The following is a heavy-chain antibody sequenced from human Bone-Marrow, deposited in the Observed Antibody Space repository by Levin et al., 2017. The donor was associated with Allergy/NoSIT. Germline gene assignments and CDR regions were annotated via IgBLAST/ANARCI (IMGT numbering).Heavy chain of an antibody. CDR3: GKGVSAFFTLFDY. D-gene: IGHD2/OR15-2a*01. CDR1: GFTFNNYA. CDR2: IRGSGGGT. V-gene: IGHV3-23*01. J-gene: IGHJ4*02. Sequence: PGGSLRLSCAASGFTFNNYAMSWVRQAPGKGLEWVSGIRGSGGGTDYTDSVKGRFTISRDNSKNTVYLQMNSLRAEDTAVYYCGKGVSAFFTLFDYWGQGTQVTVSS.